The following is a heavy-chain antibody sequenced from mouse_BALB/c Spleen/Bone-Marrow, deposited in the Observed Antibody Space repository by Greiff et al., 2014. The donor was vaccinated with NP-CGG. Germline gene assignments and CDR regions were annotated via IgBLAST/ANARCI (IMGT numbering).Heavy chain of an antibody. CDR2: IDPGDGDT. D-gene: IGHD4-1*01. CDR1: GYAFSSYW. V-gene: IGHV1-80*01. CDR3: ARVRNWADY. Sequence: QVQLQQSGAELVRPGSSVKISCKASGYAFSSYWMNWVKQRPGQGLEWIGQIDPGDGDTNYNGKFKGKATLTADKSSSTAYMQLSSLISEDSAVYFCARVRNWADYWGQGTTLTVSS. J-gene: IGHJ2*01.